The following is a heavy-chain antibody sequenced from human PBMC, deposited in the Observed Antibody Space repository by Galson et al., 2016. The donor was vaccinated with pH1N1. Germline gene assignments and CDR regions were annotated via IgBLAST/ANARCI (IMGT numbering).Heavy chain of an antibody. J-gene: IGHJ4*01. CDR2: IYQSGST. D-gene: IGHD6-19*01. CDR3: VRHLARPGSGIRNDPFDF. Sequence: SETLSLTCTVSGGSINSYYWSWIRQAPGKGLEWIGYIYQSGSTNYNPSLKSRVSMSLDTSKNQFSLRLSFVTAADTAIYYCVRHLARPGSGIRNDPFDFWAHGTLVTVSS. CDR1: GGSINSYY. V-gene: IGHV4-59*08.